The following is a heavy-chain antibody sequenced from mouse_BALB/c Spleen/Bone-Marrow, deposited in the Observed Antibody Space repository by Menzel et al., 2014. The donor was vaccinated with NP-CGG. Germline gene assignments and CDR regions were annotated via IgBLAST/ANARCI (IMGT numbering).Heavy chain of an antibody. D-gene: IGHD2-1*01. Sequence: VQLQQSGAELAKPGASVKMSCKASGYTFTSYWMYWIKQRPGQGLEWIGYINPSTGYTEYNQKFKDKATLTADKSSNTAYMQLSSLTSEDSAVYYCARKGYGNYYYYAMDYWGQGTSVTVSS. CDR3: ARKGYGNYYYYAMDY. V-gene: IGHV1-7*01. CDR2: INPSTGYT. J-gene: IGHJ4*01. CDR1: GYTFTSYW.